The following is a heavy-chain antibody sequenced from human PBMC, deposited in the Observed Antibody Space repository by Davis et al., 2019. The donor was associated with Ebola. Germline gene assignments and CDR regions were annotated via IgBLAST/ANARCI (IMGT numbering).Heavy chain of an antibody. Sequence: ASVKVSCKASGYTFTDYNIHWMRQAPGQGLEWLGRVILKSGATNYAQKFQGRVTMTRDTSISTVYMELSRLTSDDTVVYYCARGTNYGLDVWGQGTTVTVSS. CDR2: VILKSGAT. J-gene: IGHJ6*02. V-gene: IGHV1-2*05. CDR3: ARGTNYGLDV. CDR1: GYTFTDYN.